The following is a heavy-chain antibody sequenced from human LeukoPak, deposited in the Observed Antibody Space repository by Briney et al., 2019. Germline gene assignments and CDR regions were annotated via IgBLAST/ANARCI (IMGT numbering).Heavy chain of an antibody. J-gene: IGHJ4*02. CDR2: ISGSGGST. CDR1: GFTLSSSS. CDR3: ARGSGWYV. V-gene: IGHV3-23*01. D-gene: IGHD6-19*01. Sequence: GGSLRLSCAASGFTLSSSSMSWVRQAPGKGLEWVSVISGSGGSTDYADSVKGRFTISRDNSKNTLYLQINSLRAEDTAVYYCARGSGWYVWGQGTLVTVSS.